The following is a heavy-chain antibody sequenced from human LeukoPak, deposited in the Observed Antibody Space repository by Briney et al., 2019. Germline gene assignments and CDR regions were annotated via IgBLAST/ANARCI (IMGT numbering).Heavy chain of an antibody. Sequence: SETLSLTCAVYGGSFSGYYWSWIRQPPGKGLEWIGEINHSGSTNYNPSLKSRVTISVDTSKNQFSLKLSSVTAADTAVYYCARGSGSSWKTYYFDYWGQGTLVTVSS. D-gene: IGHD6-13*01. CDR1: GGSFSGYY. J-gene: IGHJ4*02. V-gene: IGHV4-34*01. CDR2: INHSGST. CDR3: ARGSGSSWKTYYFDY.